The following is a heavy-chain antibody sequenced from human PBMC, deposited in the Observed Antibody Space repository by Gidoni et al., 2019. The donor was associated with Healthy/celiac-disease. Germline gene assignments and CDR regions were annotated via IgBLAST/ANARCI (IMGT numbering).Heavy chain of an antibody. Sequence: QVQLQESGPGLVKPSGPLSLTCAVSGGSIRSSNWWSWVRQPPGKGLEWIGEIYHSGSTNYNPSLKSRVTISVDKSKNQFSLKLSSVTAADTAVYYCARLIAAAGSYYFDYWGQGTLVTVSS. J-gene: IGHJ4*02. CDR1: GGSIRSSNW. V-gene: IGHV4-4*02. D-gene: IGHD6-13*01. CDR2: IYHSGST. CDR3: ARLIAAAGSYYFDY.